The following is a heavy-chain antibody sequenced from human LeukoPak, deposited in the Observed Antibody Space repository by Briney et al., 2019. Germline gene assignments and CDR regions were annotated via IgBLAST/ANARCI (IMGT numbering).Heavy chain of an antibody. V-gene: IGHV3-11*01. D-gene: IGHD6-19*01. J-gene: IGHJ4*02. CDR2: ISSSGSTT. CDR1: GFTFSDYY. Sequence: GGSLRLSCAASGFTFSDYYMTWIRQAPGKGLEWVSYISSSGSTTHYADSVKGRFTISRDNAKNSLYVQMNNLRAEDTAVYYCARVPRSGGSIDYWGQGTLVTVSS. CDR3: ARVPRSGGSIDY.